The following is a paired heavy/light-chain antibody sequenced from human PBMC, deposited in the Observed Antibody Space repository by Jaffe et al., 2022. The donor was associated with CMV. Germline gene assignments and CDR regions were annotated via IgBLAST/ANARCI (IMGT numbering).Heavy chain of an antibody. CDR1: GDSVSSSY. D-gene: IGHD6-19*01. J-gene: IGHJ5*02. V-gene: IGHV4-4*07. CDR3: AKDHRYTSVYYYFDP. CDR2: MYTNGRT. Sequence: QIQLQESGPRLVKPSETLALTCTVSGDSVSSSYWSWIRQPAGKGLEWIGRMYTNGRTNYNPSLKSRVTMSLDTSKNQFSLKLSSVSDADTAVYYCAKDHRYTSVYYYFDPWGQGSLVTVSS.
Light chain of an antibody. V-gene: IGLV2-14*03. J-gene: IGLJ1*01. CDR1: SSDIGFYNY. CDR3: SSYTSSSTYV. CDR2: DVS. Sequence: QSALTQPASVSGSPGQSITISCTGTSSDIGFYNYVSWYQQHPGKAPKLVIYDVSIRPSGVSSRFSGSKSGNTASLTISGLEAEDEADYYCSSYTSSSTYVFGTGTNVIVL.